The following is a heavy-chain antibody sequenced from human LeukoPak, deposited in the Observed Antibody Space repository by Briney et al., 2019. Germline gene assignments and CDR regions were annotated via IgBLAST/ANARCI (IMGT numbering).Heavy chain of an antibody. CDR3: TRNRPETPLGY. CDR2: IYSGGGT. D-gene: IGHD1-14*01. V-gene: IGHV3-53*01. CDR1: GFTFSSYG. Sequence: GRSLRLSCAASGFTFSSYGMHWVRQAPGKGLEWVALIYSGGGTVYADSVKGRFTISRDSSKNTLFLQMNSLKPEDTAMYHCTRNRPETPLGYWGQGTLVTVSS. J-gene: IGHJ4*02.